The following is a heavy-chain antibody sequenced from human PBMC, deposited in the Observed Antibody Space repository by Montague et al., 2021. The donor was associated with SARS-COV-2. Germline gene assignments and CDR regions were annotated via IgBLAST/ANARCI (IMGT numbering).Heavy chain of an antibody. D-gene: IGHD4-17*01. Sequence: SETLSLTCTVSGGSISSYYWSWIWQPPGQGLEWIGYIYYSWSTNYNPSLKIRVTISVDTSTNQFSLKLSSVTAADTAVYYCAREPDYGDCFDYWGQGTMVTVSS. V-gene: IGHV4-59*13. CDR1: GGSISSYY. CDR3: AREPDYGDCFDY. CDR2: IYYSWST. J-gene: IGHJ4*02.